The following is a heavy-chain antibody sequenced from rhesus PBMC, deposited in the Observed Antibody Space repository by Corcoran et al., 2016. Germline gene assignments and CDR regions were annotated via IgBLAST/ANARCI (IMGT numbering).Heavy chain of an antibody. CDR2: ISNGGGST. Sequence: EVQLVESGGGLVQPGGSLRLSCAASGFTFSSYGMSWVRQAPGKGLEWVSYISNGGGSTNYPDSMKGRFTISRDNSKNTLSLQMNSLRAEDTAVYYCARLYSGSWNVLDYWGQGVLVTVSS. V-gene: IGHV3S5*01. D-gene: IGHD6-25*01. CDR1: GFTFSSYG. J-gene: IGHJ4*01. CDR3: ARLYSGSWNVLDY.